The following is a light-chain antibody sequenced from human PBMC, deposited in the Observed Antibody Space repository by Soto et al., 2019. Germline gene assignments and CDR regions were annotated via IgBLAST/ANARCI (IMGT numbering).Light chain of an antibody. J-gene: IGLJ1*01. CDR3: SSYTTSNTRQIV. Sequence: QSALTQPASVSGSPGQSITISCTGTSSDVGGYNYVSWYQHHPGKAFNLLIYDVSNRPSGVSYCFSGSKSDNTASLTISGLQPEDEADYYCSSYTTSNTRQIVFGTGTKVTVL. CDR2: DVS. V-gene: IGLV2-14*03. CDR1: SSDVGGYNY.